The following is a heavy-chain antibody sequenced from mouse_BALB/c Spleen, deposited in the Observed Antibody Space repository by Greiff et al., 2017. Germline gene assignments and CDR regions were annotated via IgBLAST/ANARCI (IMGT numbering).Heavy chain of an antibody. V-gene: IGHV5-12-2*01. CDR2: ISNGGGST. Sequence: EVQVVESGGGLVQPGGSLKLSCAASGFTFSSYTMSWVRQTPEKRLEWVAYISNGGGSTYYPDTVKGRFTISRDNAKNTLYLQMSSLKSEDTAMYYCARHRGYYYWYFDVWGAGTTVTVSS. CDR3: ARHRGYYYWYFDV. CDR1: GFTFSSYT. J-gene: IGHJ1*01. D-gene: IGHD2-3*01.